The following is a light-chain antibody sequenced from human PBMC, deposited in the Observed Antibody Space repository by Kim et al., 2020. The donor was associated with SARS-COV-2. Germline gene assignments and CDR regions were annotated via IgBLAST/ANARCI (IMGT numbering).Light chain of an antibody. CDR2: WAS. J-gene: IGKJ2*01. CDR3: QQSYSIPPT. Sequence: RATINYKSSQSVLYSSNNKNYLAWYQQKPGQPPKALIYWASTRESGVPDRFSGSGSGTDFTLTISSLQAEDVAVYFCQQSYSIPPTFGQGTKLEI. V-gene: IGKV4-1*01. CDR1: QSVLYSSNNKNY.